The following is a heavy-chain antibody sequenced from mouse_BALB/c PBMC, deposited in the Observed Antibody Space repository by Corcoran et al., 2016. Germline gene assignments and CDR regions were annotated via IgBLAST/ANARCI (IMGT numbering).Heavy chain of an antibody. CDR1: GFNIKDTY. V-gene: IGHV14-3*02. CDR2: IDPANGNT. CDR3: APFYYGNSAMDY. D-gene: IGHD2-1*01. Sequence: EVQLQQSGAELVKRGASVKLSYTASGFNIKDTYMHWLKQRPEQGLGWIGRIDPANGNTKYDTKFQGKATITANTSTNTAYLQLSSLTSEDTAVYYCAPFYYGNSAMDYWGQGTSVTVSS. J-gene: IGHJ4*01.